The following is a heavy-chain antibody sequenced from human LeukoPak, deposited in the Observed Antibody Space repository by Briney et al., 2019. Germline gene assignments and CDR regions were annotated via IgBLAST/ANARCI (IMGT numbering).Heavy chain of an antibody. J-gene: IGHJ4*02. CDR3: ARTRFLEWLHLDY. V-gene: IGHV4-59*01. Sequence: PSETLSLTCTVSGGSISSYYWSWIRQPPGKGLEWIGYIYYSGSTNYNPSLKSRVTISVDTSKNQFSLKLSSVTAADTAAYYCARTRFLEWLHLDYWGQGTLVTVSS. CDR1: GGSISSYY. D-gene: IGHD3-3*01. CDR2: IYYSGST.